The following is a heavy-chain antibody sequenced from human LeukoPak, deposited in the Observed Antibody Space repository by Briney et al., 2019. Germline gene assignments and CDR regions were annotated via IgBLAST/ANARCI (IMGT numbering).Heavy chain of an antibody. CDR3: ARTRGSYWAPGYFDY. J-gene: IGHJ4*02. CDR2: IYTSGST. D-gene: IGHD1-26*01. Sequence: SQTLSLTCTVSGGSISSGSYYWSWIRQPAGKGLEWIGRIYTSGSTNYNPSLKSRVTISVDTSKNQFSLKLSSVTAADTAVYYCARTRGSYWAPGYFDYWGQGTLVTVS. CDR1: GGSISSGSYY. V-gene: IGHV4-61*02.